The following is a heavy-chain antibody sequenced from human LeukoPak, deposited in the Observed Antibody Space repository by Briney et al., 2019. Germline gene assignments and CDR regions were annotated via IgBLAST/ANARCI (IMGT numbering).Heavy chain of an antibody. D-gene: IGHD3-16*01. CDR3: ARGGGLDV. J-gene: IGHJ6*02. CDR2: INHNGNVN. V-gene: IGHV3-7*03. Sequence: GGSLRLSCAASGFTFSSYWMNWARQAPGKGLEWVASINHNGNVNYYVDSVKGRFTISRDNAKNSLYLQMSNLRAEDTPVYFCARGGGLDVWGQGATVTVSS. CDR1: GFTFSSYW.